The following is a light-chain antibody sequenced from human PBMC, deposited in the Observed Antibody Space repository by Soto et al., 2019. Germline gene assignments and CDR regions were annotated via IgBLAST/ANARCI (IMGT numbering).Light chain of an antibody. V-gene: IGLV2-8*01. Sequence: QSVLTQPPSASGSPGQSVTISCTGTSSDVGAYNFVSWYQQHPGKVPKLIIYEVVERPSGVPDRFSGSKSGNTASLTVSGLQAEDEADYYCNSYAGSNILVFGGGTQLTVL. J-gene: IGLJ2*01. CDR3: NSYAGSNILV. CDR2: EVV. CDR1: SSDVGAYNF.